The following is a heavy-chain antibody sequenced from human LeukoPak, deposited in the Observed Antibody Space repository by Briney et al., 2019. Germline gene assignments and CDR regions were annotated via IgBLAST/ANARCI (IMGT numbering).Heavy chain of an antibody. J-gene: IGHJ4*02. CDR3: ARRSILTLFDY. CDR1: GGSISSYY. V-gene: IGHV4-59*08. CDR2: IYYSGST. Sequence: PSETLSLTCTVSGGSISSYYWSWIRQPPGKRLEWIGYIYYSGSTNYNPSLKSRVTISVDTSKNQFSLKLSSVTAADTAVYYCARRSILTLFDYWGQGTLVTVSS. D-gene: IGHD3-9*01.